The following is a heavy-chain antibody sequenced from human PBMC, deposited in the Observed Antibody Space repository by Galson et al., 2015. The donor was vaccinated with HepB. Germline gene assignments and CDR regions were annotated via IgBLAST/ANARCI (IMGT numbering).Heavy chain of an antibody. CDR2: IYYSGST. D-gene: IGHD6-19*01. CDR3: ARGAFSQWLVQGGWFDP. V-gene: IGHV4-59*12. Sequence: TLSLTCAVSGGSISSYYWSWIRQPPGKGLEWIGYIYYSGSTNYNPSLKSRVTISVDTSKNQFSLKLSSVTAADTAVYYCARGAFSQWLVQGGWFDPWGQGTLVTVSS. CDR1: GGSISSYY. J-gene: IGHJ5*02.